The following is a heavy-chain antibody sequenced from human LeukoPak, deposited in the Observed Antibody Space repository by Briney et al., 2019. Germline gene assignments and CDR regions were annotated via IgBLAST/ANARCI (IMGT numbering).Heavy chain of an antibody. CDR1: GFTFDDYT. Sequence: PGGSLRLSCAASGFTFDDYTMHWVRQAPGKGLEWVSLISWDGGSTYYADSVKGRFTISSDNSKNSLYLQMNSLRTEDTALYYCAKDRGRWLQFDAFDIWGQGTMVTVSS. CDR2: ISWDGGST. J-gene: IGHJ3*02. D-gene: IGHD5-24*01. CDR3: AKDRGRWLQFDAFDI. V-gene: IGHV3-43*01.